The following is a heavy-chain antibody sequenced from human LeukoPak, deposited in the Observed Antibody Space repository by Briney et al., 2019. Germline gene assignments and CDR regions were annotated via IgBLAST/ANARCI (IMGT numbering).Heavy chain of an antibody. CDR3: ARLHPGYSSSGDFDC. CDR2: IKQDGREK. Sequence: GGSLRLSCAASGFTFSTYWVSWVRQAPGKGLEWVANIKQDGREKYYVDSVKGRFTISRDNAKNSLYLQMNSLRAEDTAMYYCARLHPGYSSSGDFDCWGQGTLVTVSS. J-gene: IGHJ4*02. V-gene: IGHV3-7*04. D-gene: IGHD6-13*01. CDR1: GFTFSTYW.